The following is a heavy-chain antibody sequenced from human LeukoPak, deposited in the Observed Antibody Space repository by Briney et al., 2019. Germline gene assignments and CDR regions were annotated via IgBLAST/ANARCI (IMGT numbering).Heavy chain of an antibody. J-gene: IGHJ4*02. CDR1: GFTFSSYG. CDR3: ATEGIVGGGAHFDY. D-gene: IGHD1-26*01. V-gene: IGHV3-21*01. Sequence: GESLRLSCAASGFTFSSYGINWVRQAPGKGLEWVSSIDVGSYAYYANSVKGRFTISRDSAKNSLYLQMNSVRVEDTAVYYCATEGIVGGGAHFDYWGQGTLVTVSS. CDR2: IDVGSYA.